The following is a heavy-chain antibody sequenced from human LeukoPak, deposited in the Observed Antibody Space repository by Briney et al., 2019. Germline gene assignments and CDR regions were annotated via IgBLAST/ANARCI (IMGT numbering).Heavy chain of an antibody. V-gene: IGHV3-23*01. CDR2: ISSSGGST. J-gene: IGHJ4*02. CDR3: AKDTPLCYFDY. Sequence: GGSLRLSCVASGFTFSTYAFSWVRQAPGKGPEWVSAISSSGGSTYYADSVKGRFTISRDNSKNTLYLQMNSLRADDTAVYYCAKDTPLCYFDYWGQGTLVTVSS. D-gene: IGHD3-10*02. CDR1: GFTFSTYA.